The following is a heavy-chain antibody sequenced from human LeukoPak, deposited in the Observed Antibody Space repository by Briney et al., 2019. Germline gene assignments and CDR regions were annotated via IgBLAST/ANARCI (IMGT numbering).Heavy chain of an antibody. Sequence: GGSLRLSCAASGFTFGNYGMHYVRQAPGKGLQWVAVISEDGRHKNYADSVKGRFTISRDNSKNTLYLQMNSLRVEDTAVYYCAKDPDRLVVTAIYYFDYWGQGTLVTVSS. D-gene: IGHD2-21*02. CDR3: AKDPDRLVVTAIYYFDY. CDR1: GFTFGNYG. J-gene: IGHJ4*02. V-gene: IGHV3-30*18. CDR2: ISEDGRHK.